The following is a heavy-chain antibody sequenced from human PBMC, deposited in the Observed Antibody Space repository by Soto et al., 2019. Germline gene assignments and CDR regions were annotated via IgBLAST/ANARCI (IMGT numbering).Heavy chain of an antibody. J-gene: IGHJ4*02. D-gene: IGHD6-19*01. CDR3: ARDLAVAGAFDY. CDR1: GFTFSSYA. V-gene: IGHV3-30-3*01. CDR2: ISYDGSNK. Sequence: GGSLRLSCAASGFTFSSYAMHWVRQAPGKGLEWVAVISYDGSNKYYADTVKGRFTISRDNSKNTLYLQMNSLRVEDTAVYYCARDLAVAGAFDYWGQGTLVTVSS.